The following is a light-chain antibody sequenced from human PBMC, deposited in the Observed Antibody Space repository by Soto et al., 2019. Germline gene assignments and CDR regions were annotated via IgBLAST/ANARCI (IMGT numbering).Light chain of an antibody. V-gene: IGLV1-40*01. J-gene: IGLJ1*01. CDR3: QSYDRSLSGSRV. CDR2: DNT. Sequence: QAVVTQPPSVSGAPGQRVTISCTGSSSNIGAGYDVHWYQQLPGTAPKLLIYDNTNRPSGVPDRFSGSKSGTSASLAITGLQAEDEADYYCQSYDRSLSGSRVFGNGTKVTVL. CDR1: SSNIGAGYD.